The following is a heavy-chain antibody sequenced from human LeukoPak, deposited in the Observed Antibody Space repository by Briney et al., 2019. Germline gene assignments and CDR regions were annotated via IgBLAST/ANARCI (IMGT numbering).Heavy chain of an antibody. V-gene: IGHV4-61*02. D-gene: IGHD5-12*01. CDR2: IYTSGNT. CDR1: GGSINNGSFY. Sequence: SETLSLTCTVSGGSINNGSFYWTWFRQPAGKGLEWIGRIYTSGNTNYNPSLKSRVTILIDTSKNQFSLKLSSVTAADTAVYYCARDRGYSGYELWFDPWGQGTLVTVSS. J-gene: IGHJ5*02. CDR3: ARDRGYSGYELWFDP.